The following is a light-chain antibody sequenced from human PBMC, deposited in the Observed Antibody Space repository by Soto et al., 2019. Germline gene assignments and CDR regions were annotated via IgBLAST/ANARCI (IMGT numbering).Light chain of an antibody. Sequence: EIVLTQSPATLSLSPGERATLSCGASQSVSSSYLAWYQQKPGLAPRLLMYDASSRATGIPDRFSGSGSGTDFTLTISRLEPEDFAVYYGQQYGSSLYTFGQGTQREIK. CDR1: QSVSSSY. V-gene: IGKV3D-20*01. CDR3: QQYGSSLYT. CDR2: DAS. J-gene: IGKJ2*01.